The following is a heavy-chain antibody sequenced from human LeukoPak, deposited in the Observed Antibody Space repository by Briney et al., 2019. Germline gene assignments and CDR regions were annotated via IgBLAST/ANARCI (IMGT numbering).Heavy chain of an antibody. D-gene: IGHD3-10*02. CDR3: AELGITMIGGV. CDR2: IVVGSGNT. J-gene: IGHJ6*04. V-gene: IGHV1-58*02. Sequence: ASVKVSCKASGFTFTSSAMQWVRQARGQRLEWIGWIVVGSGNTNYAQKFQERVTITRDMSTSTAYMELSSLRAEDTAVYYCAELGITMIGGVWGKGTTVTISS. CDR1: GFTFTSSA.